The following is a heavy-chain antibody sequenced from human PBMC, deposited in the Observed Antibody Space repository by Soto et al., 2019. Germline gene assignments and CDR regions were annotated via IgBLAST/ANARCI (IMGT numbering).Heavy chain of an antibody. CDR1: GFTFRSYA. Sequence: EVQLVESGGGLIQPGGSLRLSCEVSGFTFRSYAMMWVRQAPGKGLEWVSKISSGGIDTYYADSVKGRFTISRDNAKSTLHLQMNNLRVEDTAVYYCAREYFGESTWGQGTMVTVSP. V-gene: IGHV3-48*01. J-gene: IGHJ3*01. D-gene: IGHD3-10*01. CDR3: AREYFGEST. CDR2: ISSGGIDT.